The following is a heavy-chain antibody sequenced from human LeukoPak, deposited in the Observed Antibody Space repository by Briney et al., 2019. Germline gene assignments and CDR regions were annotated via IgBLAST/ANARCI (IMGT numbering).Heavy chain of an antibody. V-gene: IGHV4-59*01. CDR2: IYYSGST. J-gene: IGHJ6*02. CDR3: AREAYGGTSGMDV. Sequence: SEPLSLACNVSGCPISTYYWSWIRQPPGKGLEWIGYIYYSGSTNYNPSLKSPVTISVDTSKNQFSLKLSSVTAADTAVYYCAREAYGGTSGMDVWGQGTTVTVSS. D-gene: IGHD4-23*01. CDR1: GCPISTYY.